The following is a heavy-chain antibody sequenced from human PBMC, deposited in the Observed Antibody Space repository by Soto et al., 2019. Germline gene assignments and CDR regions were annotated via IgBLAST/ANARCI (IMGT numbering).Heavy chain of an antibody. CDR3: ARRVDHYDSSGDANDI. J-gene: IGHJ3*02. Sequence: SETLSLTCAVYGGSFSGYYWSWIRQPPGKGLEWIGEINHSGSTSYNPSLKSRVTTSVDTSKNEFSLKLTSVTAADTAVYYCARRVDHYDSSGDANDIWGQGXMVTVSS. CDR1: GGSFSGYY. D-gene: IGHD3-22*01. CDR2: INHSGST. V-gene: IGHV4-34*01.